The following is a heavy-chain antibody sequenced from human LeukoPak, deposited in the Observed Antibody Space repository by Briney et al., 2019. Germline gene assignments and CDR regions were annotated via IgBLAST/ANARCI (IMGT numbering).Heavy chain of an antibody. CDR1: GFTFDDYA. CDR3: ARRGSGYDSALFDY. Sequence: GRSLRLSCAASGFTFDDYAMHWVRQAPGKGLEWVSGISWNSGSIGYADSVKGRFTISRDNAKNSLYLQMNSLRAEDTAVYYCARRGSGYDSALFDYWGQGTLVTVSS. J-gene: IGHJ4*02. D-gene: IGHD5-12*01. V-gene: IGHV3-9*01. CDR2: ISWNSGSI.